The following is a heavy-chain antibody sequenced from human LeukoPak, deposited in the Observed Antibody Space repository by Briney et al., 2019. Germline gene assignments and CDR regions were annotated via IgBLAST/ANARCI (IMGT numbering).Heavy chain of an antibody. CDR1: GGSISSGSYY. V-gene: IGHV4-61*02. CDR2: IYTSGST. CDR3: ARVWGSSRTGTTAGYYMDV. J-gene: IGHJ6*03. D-gene: IGHD1-7*01. Sequence: SETLSLTCTVSGGSISSGSYYWSCIRPPAGKGLEWIGGIYTSGSTNYNPSLKSRVTISVDTSKNQFSLKLSSVTAADTSVYYCARVWGSSRTGTTAGYYMDVWGKGTTVTVSS.